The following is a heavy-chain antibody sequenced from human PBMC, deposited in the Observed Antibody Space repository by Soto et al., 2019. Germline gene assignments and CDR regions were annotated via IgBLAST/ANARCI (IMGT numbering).Heavy chain of an antibody. Sequence: SETLSLTCTVSGGSLSSYYWSWIRQPPGKGLEWIGYIYYSGSTNYNPSLKSRVTISVDTSKDQFSLKLSSVTAADTAVYYCARAPNCKAGAAPFDSGGRGTRVTVS. CDR2: IYYSGST. D-gene: IGHD1-1*01. CDR1: GGSLSSYY. V-gene: IGHV4-59*01. CDR3: ARAPNCKAGAAPFDS. J-gene: IGHJ4*02.